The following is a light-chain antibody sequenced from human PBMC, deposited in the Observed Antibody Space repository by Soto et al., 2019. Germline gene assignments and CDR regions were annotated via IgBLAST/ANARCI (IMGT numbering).Light chain of an antibody. J-gene: IGKJ4*01. Sequence: EIVLTQSPATLSLSPGERATLSCRASQSVSSYLAWYQQKPGQAPRLLIYDASNRATGIPARFSGSGSGTDVTLTISSLEPEDFAVYSCQQRSKWPPGAFTFGGGTKVEIK. CDR3: QQRSKWPPGAFT. V-gene: IGKV3-11*01. CDR2: DAS. CDR1: QSVSSY.